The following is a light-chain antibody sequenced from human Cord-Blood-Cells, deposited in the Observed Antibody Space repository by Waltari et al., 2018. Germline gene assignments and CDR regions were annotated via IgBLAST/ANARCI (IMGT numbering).Light chain of an antibody. V-gene: IGLV2-23*01. CDR2: EGS. J-gene: IGLJ3*02. Sequence: QSALTQPASVSRSTGQPLPISCTGTSSDVGRYNLVSWYQQHPGKAPKLMIYEGSKRPSGVSNRFSGSKSGNTASLTISGLQAEDEADYYCCSHAGSSTWVFGGGTKLTVL. CDR1: SSDVGRYNL. CDR3: CSHAGSSTWV.